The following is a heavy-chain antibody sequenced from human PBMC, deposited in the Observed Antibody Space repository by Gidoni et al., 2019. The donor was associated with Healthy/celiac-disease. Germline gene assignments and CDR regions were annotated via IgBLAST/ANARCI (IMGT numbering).Heavy chain of an antibody. CDR2: IRGSGGST. CDR3: AKGFFGVLSYSSGWYGRDAFDI. Sequence: EVQLLESGGGLVQPGGSLRLSCAASGFTFSSYAMSWVRQAPGKGLGWVSAIRGSGGSTYYADSVKGRFTISRDNSKNTLYLQMNSLRAEDTAVYYCAKGFFGVLSYSSGWYGRDAFDIWGQGTMVTVSS. V-gene: IGHV3-23*01. D-gene: IGHD6-19*01. CDR1: GFTFSSYA. J-gene: IGHJ3*02.